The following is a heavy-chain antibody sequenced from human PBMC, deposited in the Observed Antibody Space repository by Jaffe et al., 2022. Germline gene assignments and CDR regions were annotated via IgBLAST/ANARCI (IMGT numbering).Heavy chain of an antibody. Sequence: EVQLVESGGDLVQPGGSLRLSCAVSGFTFSDHYMDWVRQAPGKGLEWVGRSNDKANSYTTDYAASVKGRFTVSRDDSENSLYLHMKNLKIEDTAVYYCARVRFGSIDYWGQGTLVTVSS. V-gene: IGHV3-72*01. D-gene: IGHD3-16*01. CDR3: ARVRFGSIDY. CDR1: GFTFSDHY. CDR2: SNDKANSYTT. J-gene: IGHJ4*02.